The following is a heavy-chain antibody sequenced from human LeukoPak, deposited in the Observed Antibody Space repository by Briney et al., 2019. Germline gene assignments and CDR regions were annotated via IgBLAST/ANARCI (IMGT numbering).Heavy chain of an antibody. J-gene: IGHJ4*02. CDR2: IFYSGST. CDR3: ARHGCSSNICHFDY. Sequence: SETLSLTYTVPGGSISSSSYYWGWIRPPPGKGLEWIGSIFYSGSTSYNPSLKSRVTVSVDTSKNQFSPKLTSVTADDTAVYYCARHGCSSNICHFDYWGQGTLVTVSS. V-gene: IGHV4-39*01. D-gene: IGHD2-2*01. CDR1: GGSISSSSYY.